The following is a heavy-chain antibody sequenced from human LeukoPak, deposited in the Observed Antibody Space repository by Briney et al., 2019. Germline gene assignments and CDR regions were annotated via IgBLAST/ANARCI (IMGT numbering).Heavy chain of an antibody. J-gene: IGHJ3*02. CDR3: ARSDCGGDCYSAFDI. V-gene: IGHV3-48*02. CDR2: ISSSISTI. CDR1: GLTFSSYS. D-gene: IGHD2-21*02. Sequence: GGSLRLSWAASGLTFSSYSMNWVRQAPGEGLEWVSYISSSISTIYYADSVKGRFTISRDNAKNSLYLQMNSLRDEDTAVYYCARSDCGGDCYSAFDIWGQGTMVTVSS.